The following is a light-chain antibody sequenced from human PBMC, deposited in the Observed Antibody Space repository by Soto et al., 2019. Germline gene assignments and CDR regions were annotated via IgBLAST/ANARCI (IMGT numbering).Light chain of an antibody. CDR3: QQYNNWLPIT. V-gene: IGKV1-39*01. CDR2: AAS. J-gene: IGKJ5*01. Sequence: DVRMTQSPSSLSASVGDTITITCRASRTINTYLNWYQQKPGKAPKLLIYAASSLQAGVPSTFSGSGSGTEFTLTISSLQSEDFAVYYCQQYNNWLPITFGQGTRLEIK. CDR1: RTINTY.